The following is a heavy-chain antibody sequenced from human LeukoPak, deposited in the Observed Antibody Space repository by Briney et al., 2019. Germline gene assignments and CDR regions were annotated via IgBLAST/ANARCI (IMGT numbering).Heavy chain of an antibody. J-gene: IGHJ6*02. Sequence: PSETLSLTCTVSGGSISSHYWSWIRQPPGKGLEWIGYIYYSGSTNYNPSLKSRVTISVDTSKKQFSLKLSSVTAADTAVYYCARLPLIDYYYYGMDVWGQGTTVTVSS. CDR1: GGSISSHY. CDR3: ARLPLIDYYYYGMDV. D-gene: IGHD2/OR15-2a*01. CDR2: IYYSGST. V-gene: IGHV4-59*08.